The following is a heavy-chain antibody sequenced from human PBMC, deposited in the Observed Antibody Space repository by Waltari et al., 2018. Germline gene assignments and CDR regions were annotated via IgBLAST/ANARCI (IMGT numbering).Heavy chain of an antibody. J-gene: IGHJ6*02. CDR3: ARAPTNYYYGMDV. D-gene: IGHD1-1*01. CDR1: GYTFNSYD. V-gene: IGHV1-8*02. Sequence: QVQLVQSGAEVKTPGASVKVSCKASGYTFNSYDINWVRQATGQGLEWMGWRNPNSGSTGYAQKFQGRVIMTRNTSINIAYMELSSLRYDDTAVYYCARAPTNYYYGMDVWGQGTTVTVSS. CDR2: RNPNSGST.